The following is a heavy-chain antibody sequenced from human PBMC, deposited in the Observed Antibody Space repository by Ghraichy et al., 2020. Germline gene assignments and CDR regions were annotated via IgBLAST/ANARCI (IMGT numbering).Heavy chain of an antibody. CDR2: IGAYNGQT. J-gene: IGHJ4*02. CDR3: AADRVRQWLPSEY. V-gene: IGHV1-18*01. D-gene: IGHD6-19*01. Sequence: ASVKVSCRASGYTFTSFGISWVRQAPGQGLEWMGWIGAYNGQTNYAQNLQGRVTLTTDTSTSTAYMELRSLTYDDTAVYYCAADRVRQWLPSEYLGQGTLVPVSA. CDR1: GYTFTSFG.